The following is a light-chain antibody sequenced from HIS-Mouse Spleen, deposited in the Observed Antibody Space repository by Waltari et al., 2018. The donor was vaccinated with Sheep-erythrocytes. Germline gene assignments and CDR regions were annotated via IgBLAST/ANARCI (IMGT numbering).Light chain of an antibody. CDR3: QSADSSGTYV. Sequence: SYELPQPPSLSVSPGQTARITCSGDAFPKQYAYWYQQKPGQAPVVVIYKDSGRPSGIPERFSGSSSGTTVTLTISGVQAEDEADYYCQSADSSGTYVFGTGTKVTVL. J-gene: IGLJ1*01. CDR2: KDS. CDR1: AFPKQY. V-gene: IGLV3-25*03.